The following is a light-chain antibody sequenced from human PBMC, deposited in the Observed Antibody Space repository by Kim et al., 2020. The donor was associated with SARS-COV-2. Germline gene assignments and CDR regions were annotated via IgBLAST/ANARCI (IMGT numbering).Light chain of an antibody. V-gene: IGKV3-15*01. CDR3: QQYNNWPLT. CDR2: GAS. Sequence: VSPGERATLSCRASQSVSSNLAWYQQKPGQAPRLLIYGASTRATGIPASFSGSGSGTEFTLTISSLQSEDFAVYYCQQYNNWPLTVGGGTKVDIK. CDR1: QSVSSN. J-gene: IGKJ4*01.